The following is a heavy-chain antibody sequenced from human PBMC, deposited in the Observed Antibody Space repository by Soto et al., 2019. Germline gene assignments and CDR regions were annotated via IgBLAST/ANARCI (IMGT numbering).Heavy chain of an antibody. Sequence: GGSLRLSCAASGFTFDDYGMSWVRQAPGKGLEWVSGINWNGGSTGYADSVKGRFTISRDNAKNSLYLQMNSLRAEDTALYHCARARGSGYDSIWFDPWGQGTLVTVSS. J-gene: IGHJ5*02. CDR2: INWNGGST. D-gene: IGHD5-12*01. CDR1: GFTFDDYG. CDR3: ARARGSGYDSIWFDP. V-gene: IGHV3-20*01.